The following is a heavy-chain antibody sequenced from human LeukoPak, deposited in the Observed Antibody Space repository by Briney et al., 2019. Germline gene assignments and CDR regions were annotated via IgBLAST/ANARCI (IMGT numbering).Heavy chain of an antibody. CDR1: GFTFSSYC. CDR2: ISYDGSNK. Sequence: GGSLRLSCAASGFTFSSYCMHWVRQAPGKGLEWVAVISYDGSNKYYADSVKGRFTISRDNSKHTLYLQMNSLRAEDTAVYYCAKDLPSYYYDSSGYGLDYWGQGTLVTVSS. D-gene: IGHD3-22*01. V-gene: IGHV3-30*18. CDR3: AKDLPSYYYDSSGYGLDY. J-gene: IGHJ4*02.